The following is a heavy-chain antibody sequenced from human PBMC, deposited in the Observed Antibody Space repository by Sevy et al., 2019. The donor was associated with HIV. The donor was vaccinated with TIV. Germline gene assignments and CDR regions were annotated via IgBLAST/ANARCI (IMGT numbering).Heavy chain of an antibody. D-gene: IGHD3-22*01. CDR1: GFTFSSYS. V-gene: IGHV3-48*01. Sequence: GGSQRLSCAASGFTFSSYSMNWVRQAPGKGLEWVSYISSSSSTIYYADSVKGRFTISRDNAKNSLYLQMNSLRAEDTAVYYCARSTYYYDSSGYPNWFDPWGQGTLVTVSS. J-gene: IGHJ5*02. CDR2: ISSSSSTI. CDR3: ARSTYYYDSSGYPNWFDP.